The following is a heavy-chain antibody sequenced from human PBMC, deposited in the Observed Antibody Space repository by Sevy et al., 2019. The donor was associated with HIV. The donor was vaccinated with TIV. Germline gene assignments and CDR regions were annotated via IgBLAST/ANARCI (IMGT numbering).Heavy chain of an antibody. Sequence: ASVNVSCKASGYTFTSYGISWVRQAPGQGLEWMGWISAYNGNTNYAQKLQGRVTMTTDTSTSTAYMELRSLRSDDTAVYYCARDSGELIVVVDRFDYWGQGTLVTVSS. J-gene: IGHJ4*02. CDR2: ISAYNGNT. CDR1: GYTFTSYG. D-gene: IGHD2-21*01. CDR3: ARDSGELIVVVDRFDY. V-gene: IGHV1-18*04.